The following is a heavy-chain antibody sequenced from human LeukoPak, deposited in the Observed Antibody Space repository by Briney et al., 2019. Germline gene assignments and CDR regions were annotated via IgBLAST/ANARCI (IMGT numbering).Heavy chain of an antibody. V-gene: IGHV3-23*01. Sequence: GGSLRLSCAASGFTFSSYAMSWVRQAPGKGLEWVSAISGSGGSTYYADSVKGRFTISRDNSKNTLYLQMNSLRAEDTAVYYCAKGYYDYVWGSYYFDYWGQGTLVIVSS. D-gene: IGHD3-16*01. CDR3: AKGYYDYVWGSYYFDY. CDR1: GFTFSSYA. CDR2: ISGSGGST. J-gene: IGHJ4*02.